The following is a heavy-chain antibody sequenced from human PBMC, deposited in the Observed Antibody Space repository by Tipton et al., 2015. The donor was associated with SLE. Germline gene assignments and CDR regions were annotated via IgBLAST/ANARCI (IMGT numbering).Heavy chain of an antibody. Sequence: TLSLTCSVSGGSISSNYWIWIRQPPGKGLEWIGSLYYTGSTYYNPSLKSRVTISGDTSKNHFSLTLNSVTAADTAVYYCARQRLQPGGDYFDYWGQGALVTVSS. CDR3: ARQRLQPGGDYFDY. D-gene: IGHD4-11*01. CDR1: GGSISSNY. CDR2: LYYTGST. V-gene: IGHV4-59*08. J-gene: IGHJ4*02.